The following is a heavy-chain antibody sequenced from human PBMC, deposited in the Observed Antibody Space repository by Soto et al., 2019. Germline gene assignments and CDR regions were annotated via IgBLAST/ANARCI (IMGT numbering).Heavy chain of an antibody. CDR1: GFTFSNAW. D-gene: IGHD3-16*02. CDR3: TTDRSVSLNPRKGHPYYYYGMDV. V-gene: IGHV3-15*01. Sequence: PGGSLRLSCAASGFTFSNAWMSWVRQAPGKGLEWVGRIKSKTDGGTTDYAAPVKGRFTISRDDSKNTLYLQMNSLKTEDTAVYYCTTDRSVSLNPRKGHPYYYYGMDVWGQGTTVTVSS. J-gene: IGHJ6*02. CDR2: IKSKTDGGTT.